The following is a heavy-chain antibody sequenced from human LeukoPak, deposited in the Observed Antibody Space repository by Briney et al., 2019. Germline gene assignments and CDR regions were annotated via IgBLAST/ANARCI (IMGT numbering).Heavy chain of an antibody. V-gene: IGHV4-39*01. CDR3: AISTYYYDSSGIF. J-gene: IGHJ4*02. CDR1: GGSISSSSCY. D-gene: IGHD3-22*01. Sequence: PSETLSLTCTVSGGSISSSSCYWAWIRQPPGKGLEWIGNIYYSGSTYYNPSLKSRVTISVDTSKNQFSLKLSSVTAADTAVYFCAISTYYYDSSGIFWGQGTLVTVSS. CDR2: IYYSGST.